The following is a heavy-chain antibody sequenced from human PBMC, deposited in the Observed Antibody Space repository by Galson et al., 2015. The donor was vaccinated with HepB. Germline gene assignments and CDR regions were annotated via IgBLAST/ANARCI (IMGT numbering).Heavy chain of an antibody. CDR3: AYYGSGSYSRILVD. V-gene: IGHV3-7*03. CDR2: INQDGSEE. D-gene: IGHD3-10*01. Sequence: SLRLSCAASGFTFSSYWMSWVRQTPGKGLEWVANINQDGSEEYYVDSVEGRFIISRDNAKNSVYLQMNSLRAEDTGVYYCAYYGSGSYSRILVDWGQGTLVTVSS. J-gene: IGHJ4*02. CDR1: GFTFSSYW.